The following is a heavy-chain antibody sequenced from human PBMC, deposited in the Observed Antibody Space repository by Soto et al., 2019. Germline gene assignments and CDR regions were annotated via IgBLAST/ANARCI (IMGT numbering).Heavy chain of an antibody. CDR2: ISSTTNYI. CDR3: ARESEDLTSNFDY. J-gene: IGHJ4*02. Sequence: GGSLRLSCAASGFTFTRYSMNWVRQTPGKGLEWVSSISSTTNYIYYGDSMKGRFTISRDNAKNSLYLEMNSLRAEDTAVYYCARESEDLTSNFDYWGQGTLVTVSS. CDR1: GFTFTRYS. V-gene: IGHV3-21*06.